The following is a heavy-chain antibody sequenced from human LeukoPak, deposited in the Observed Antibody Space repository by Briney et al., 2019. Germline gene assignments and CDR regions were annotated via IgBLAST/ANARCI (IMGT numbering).Heavy chain of an antibody. CDR2: IYESGTT. CDR3: ARGAWATRLAS. D-gene: IGHD2-15*01. V-gene: IGHV4-34*01. Sequence: SETLSLTCAVYGESLNSYYWSRVRQPPGEGLEWIGEIYESGTTKYNPSLKSRVAISMVPSKQQFSLILSSVTAADTAVYYCARGAWATRLASWGLGTPVIVSS. J-gene: IGHJ4*02. CDR1: GESLNSYY.